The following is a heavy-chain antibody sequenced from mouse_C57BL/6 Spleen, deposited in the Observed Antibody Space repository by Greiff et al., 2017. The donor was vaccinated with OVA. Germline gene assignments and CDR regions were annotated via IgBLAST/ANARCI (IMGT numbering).Heavy chain of an antibody. CDR3: ARGNYSNFFFAY. Sequence: VHVKQSGPELVKPGASVKISCKASGYSFTDYNMNWVKQSNGKSLEWIGVINPNYGTTSYNQKFKGKATLTVDQSSSTAYMQLNSLTSEDSAVYYCARGNYSNFFFAYWGQGTLVTVSA. CDR1: GYSFTDYN. V-gene: IGHV1-39*01. J-gene: IGHJ3*01. CDR2: INPNYGTT. D-gene: IGHD2-5*01.